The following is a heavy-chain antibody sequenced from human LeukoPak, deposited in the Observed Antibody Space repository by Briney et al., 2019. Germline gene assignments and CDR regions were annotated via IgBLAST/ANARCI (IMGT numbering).Heavy chain of an antibody. D-gene: IGHD2-2*01. CDR3: ARADIVVVPANLDY. J-gene: IGHJ4*02. V-gene: IGHV1-2*02. CDR1: GYTFTGYY. Sequence: ASVTVSCKASGYTFTGYYMHWVRQAPGQGLEWMGWINPNSGGTNYVQKFQGRVTMTRDTSISTAYMELSRLRSDDTAVYYCARADIVVVPANLDYWGQGTLVTVSS. CDR2: INPNSGGT.